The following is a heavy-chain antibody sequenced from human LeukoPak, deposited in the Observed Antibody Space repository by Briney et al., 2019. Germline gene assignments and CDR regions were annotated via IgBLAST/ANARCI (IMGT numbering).Heavy chain of an antibody. J-gene: IGHJ4*02. Sequence: ASVKVSCKASGYTCLNYDFTWVRQAPGQGLEWMGWVSAHNYNTKYAQRFQGRVTMTRDTSTSTVYMELSSLRSEDTAVYYCARESGIMAAAGNYFDYWGQGTLVTVSS. D-gene: IGHD6-13*01. CDR3: ARESGIMAAAGNYFDY. CDR1: GYTCLNYD. CDR2: VSAHNYNT. V-gene: IGHV1-18*01.